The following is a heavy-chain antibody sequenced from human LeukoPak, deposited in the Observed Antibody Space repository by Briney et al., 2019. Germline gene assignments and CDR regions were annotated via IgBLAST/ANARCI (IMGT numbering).Heavy chain of an antibody. Sequence: PGGSLRLSCAASGFTFNNYAMSWVRQAPGKGLEWVSVIYSGGSIDYADSVKGRFTISRDNSKNTLYLQMNSLRAEDTAVYYCARGGDSSSWSDSAFDIWGQGIMVTVSS. D-gene: IGHD6-13*01. CDR2: IYSGGSI. J-gene: IGHJ3*02. V-gene: IGHV3-53*01. CDR1: GFTFNNYA. CDR3: ARGGDSSSWSDSAFDI.